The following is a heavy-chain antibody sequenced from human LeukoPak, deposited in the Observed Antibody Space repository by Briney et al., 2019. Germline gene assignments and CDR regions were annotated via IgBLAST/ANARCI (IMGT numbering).Heavy chain of an antibody. V-gene: IGHV3-30*04. CDR2: ISYDGRNK. J-gene: IGHJ6*02. Sequence: GGSLRLSCAASGFTFSSYAMHWVRQAPGKGLEWVAVISYDGRNKYYADSVKGRFTISRDNSKNTLYLQMNSLRAEDTAVYYCAKDCRNYYESMDVWGQGTTVTVSS. CDR3: AKDCRNYYESMDV. CDR1: GFTFSSYA. D-gene: IGHD3-22*01.